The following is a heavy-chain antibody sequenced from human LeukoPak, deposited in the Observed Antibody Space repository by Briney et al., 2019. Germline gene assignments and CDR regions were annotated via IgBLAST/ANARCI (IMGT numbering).Heavy chain of an antibody. Sequence: PSETLSLTCAVYGGSFSGYYWSWIRQPPGKGLEWIGEINHSGSTNYNPSLKSRVTITVDTSKNQFSLKLSSVTAADTAVYYCARRYCSGGSCYSDSAYGWFDPWGQGTLVTVSS. D-gene: IGHD2-15*01. CDR2: INHSGST. J-gene: IGHJ5*02. V-gene: IGHV4-34*01. CDR3: ARRYCSGGSCYSDSAYGWFDP. CDR1: GGSFSGYY.